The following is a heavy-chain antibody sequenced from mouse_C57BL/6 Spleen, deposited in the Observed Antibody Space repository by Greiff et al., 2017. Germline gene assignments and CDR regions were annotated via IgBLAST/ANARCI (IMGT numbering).Heavy chain of an antibody. V-gene: IGHV1-15*01. CDR1: GYTFTDYE. CDR3: TRERDSSGAWFAY. D-gene: IGHD3-2*02. CDR2: IDPETGGT. Sequence: QVQLKQSGAELVRPGASVTLSCKASGYTFTDYEMHWVKQTPVHGLEWIGAIDPETGGTAYNQKFKGKAILTADKSSSTAYMELRSLTSEDSAVYYCTRERDSSGAWFAYWGQGTLVTVSA. J-gene: IGHJ3*01.